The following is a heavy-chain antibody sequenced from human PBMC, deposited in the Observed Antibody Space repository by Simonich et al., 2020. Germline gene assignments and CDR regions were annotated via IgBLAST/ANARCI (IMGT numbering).Heavy chain of an antibody. D-gene: IGHD6-13*01. V-gene: IGHV1-18*01. CDR2: ISAYNGTN. CDR3: ARDQGGRAAAATDY. CDR1: GYTFTSFG. Sequence: QVQLVQSGAVVKKPGASVKVSCKASGYTFTSFGISWVRQAPGQGLEWMGWISAYNGTNNDEQKLKGRVTMTTDTSTSTAYMGLRSLRSDDTAVYYCARDQGGRAAAATDYWGQGTLVTVSS. J-gene: IGHJ4*02.